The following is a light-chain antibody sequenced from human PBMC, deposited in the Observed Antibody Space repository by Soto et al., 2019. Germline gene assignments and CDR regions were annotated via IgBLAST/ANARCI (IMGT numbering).Light chain of an antibody. Sequence: IVVTQSPVTLSVSPGERVTLSCRASQSVRNNLAWYQQKPGQAPRLLIYDASNRATGIPARFSGSGSGTDFTLTISSLEPEDFATYYCLQHNSYPRAFGQGTKVDIK. V-gene: IGKV3D-15*01. CDR1: QSVRNN. J-gene: IGKJ1*01. CDR3: LQHNSYPRA. CDR2: DAS.